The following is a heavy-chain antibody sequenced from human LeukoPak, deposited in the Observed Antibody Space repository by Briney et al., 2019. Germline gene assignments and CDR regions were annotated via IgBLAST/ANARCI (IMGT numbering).Heavy chain of an antibody. D-gene: IGHD2-2*01. J-gene: IGHJ4*02. Sequence: PGGSLRLSCAASGFTFSSYAMSGVRQAPGKGLEWVSAISGSGGSTYYADSVKGRFTISRDNSKNTLYLQMNSLRAEDTAVYYCAKRYCSSTSCYYDYWGQGTLVTVSS. CDR1: GFTFSSYA. V-gene: IGHV3-23*01. CDR2: ISGSGGST. CDR3: AKRYCSSTSCYYDY.